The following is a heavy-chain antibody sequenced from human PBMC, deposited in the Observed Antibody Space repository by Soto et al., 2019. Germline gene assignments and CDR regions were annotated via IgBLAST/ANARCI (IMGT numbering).Heavy chain of an antibody. J-gene: IGHJ4*02. V-gene: IGHV1-46*03. D-gene: IGHD6-6*01. CDR1: GYIFTNFY. Sequence: QVQLVQPGAEVKKPGASVKFSCKASGYIFTNFYIHWVRQAPGQGLEWIGIINPNGGSTNYAQNFQGRVIMTRDTSTSTAYMDLSSLRSEDTAVYYCTRGLASGDYWGQGTLITVSS. CDR3: TRGLASGDY. CDR2: INPNGGST.